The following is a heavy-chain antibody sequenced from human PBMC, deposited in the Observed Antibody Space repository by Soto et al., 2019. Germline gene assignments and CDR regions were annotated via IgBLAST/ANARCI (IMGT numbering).Heavy chain of an antibody. CDR3: ARRAGGSSSWPYYFDY. CDR2: INPSGGST. Sequence: QVQLVQSGAEVKKPGASVKVSCKASGYTFTSYYMHWVRQAPGQGLEWMGIINPSGGSTSYAQKFQGRVTMTRDTSTSTVYMELSSLRSEDTAVYYCARRAGGSSSWPYYFDYWGQGTLVTVSS. CDR1: GYTFTSYY. D-gene: IGHD6-13*01. J-gene: IGHJ4*02. V-gene: IGHV1-46*01.